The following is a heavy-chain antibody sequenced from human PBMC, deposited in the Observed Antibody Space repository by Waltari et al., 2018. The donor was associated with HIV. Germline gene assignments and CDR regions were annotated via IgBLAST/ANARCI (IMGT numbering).Heavy chain of an antibody. CDR2: IIPMAEKA. Sequence: QVLLVQSGAEVRTPGSSVKVSCRASGGTLDSYSIHWVCQAPGQGLEWMGTIIPMAEKANSAQKFQGRVTITADKATSTAYMQLNSLRSDDTAVYYCASARETMGVDLDFWGQGTLVTVSS. CDR3: ASARETMGVDLDF. J-gene: IGHJ4*02. D-gene: IGHD3-10*01. V-gene: IGHV1-69*02. CDR1: GGTLDSYS.